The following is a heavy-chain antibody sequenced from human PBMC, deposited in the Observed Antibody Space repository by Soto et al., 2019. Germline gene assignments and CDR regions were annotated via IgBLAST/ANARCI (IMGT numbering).Heavy chain of an antibody. CDR2: INPNSGGT. CDR1: GYTFTGYY. D-gene: IGHD1-1*01. CDR3: ARESRTPPSHDAFDI. V-gene: IGHV1-2*02. Sequence: ASVKVSCKASGYTFTGYYMHWVRQAPGQGLEWMGWINPNSGGTNYAQKFQGRVTMTRDTSTSTAYMELSSLRSDDTAVYYCARESRTPPSHDAFDIWGQGTMVTVSS. J-gene: IGHJ3*02.